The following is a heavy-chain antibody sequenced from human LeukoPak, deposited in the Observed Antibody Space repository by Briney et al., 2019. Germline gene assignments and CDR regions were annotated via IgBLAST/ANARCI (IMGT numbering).Heavy chain of an antibody. Sequence: SETLSLTCTVSGGSISSYYWSWIRQPPGKGLEWIGYIYYSGSTNYNPSLKSRVTISVDTSKNQFSLKLSSVTAADTAVYYCARRGQLDAPGAFDIWGQGTMVTVSS. CDR2: IYYSGST. CDR3: ARRGQLDAPGAFDI. CDR1: GGSISSYY. J-gene: IGHJ3*02. V-gene: IGHV4-59*01. D-gene: IGHD1-1*01.